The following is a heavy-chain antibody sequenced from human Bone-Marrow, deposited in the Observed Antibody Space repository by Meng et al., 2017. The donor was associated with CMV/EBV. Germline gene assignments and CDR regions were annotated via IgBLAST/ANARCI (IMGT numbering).Heavy chain of an antibody. D-gene: IGHD4-11*01. CDR1: GFRFTTYW. CDR2: VNNDGSST. Sequence: GGSLRLSCAASGFRFTTYWMFWVRQAPGKGLVWVSYVNNDGSSTNYADSVKGRFTISRDNAKNSLYLQMNSLRAEDTAVYYCARGYSKGLFGGMDVWGQGTTVTVSS. CDR3: ARGYSKGLFGGMDV. J-gene: IGHJ6*02. V-gene: IGHV3-74*01.